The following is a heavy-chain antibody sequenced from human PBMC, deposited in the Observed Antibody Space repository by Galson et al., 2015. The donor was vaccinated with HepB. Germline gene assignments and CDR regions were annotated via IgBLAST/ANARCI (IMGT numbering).Heavy chain of an antibody. CDR3: ARAACGGDCYGDYMDV. CDR1: GFTFSDYY. CDR2: ISSSGGSR. D-gene: IGHD2-21*01. Sequence: SLRLSCAAAGFTFSDYYMSWNRQAPGKGLEWVSYISSSGGSRYADSVKGRFTISRDNARNSLYLQMSSLKAADTAVYYCARAACGGDCYGDYMDVWGNGTSVTVSS. J-gene: IGHJ6*03. V-gene: IGHV3-11*01.